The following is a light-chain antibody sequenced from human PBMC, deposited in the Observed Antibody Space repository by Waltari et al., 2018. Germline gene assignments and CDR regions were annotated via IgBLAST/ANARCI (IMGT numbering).Light chain of an antibody. CDR3: QSYDSILRGSI. Sequence: QSVLTQPPSVSGAPGPRVTISRTGRRTHIGEGYEAHWYQHIPGAAPKVVIYRNTSRPSGVPDRFSGSMSGTSAFLAITGLQAEDEADYYCQSYDSILRGSIFGGGTKVTVL. CDR2: RNT. CDR1: RTHIGEGYE. J-gene: IGLJ2*01. V-gene: IGLV1-40*01.